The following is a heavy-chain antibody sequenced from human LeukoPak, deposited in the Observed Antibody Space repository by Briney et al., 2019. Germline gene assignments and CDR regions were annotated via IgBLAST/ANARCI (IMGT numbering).Heavy chain of an antibody. J-gene: IGHJ4*02. CDR1: GGSISSHY. CDR3: ARGEQWLAYFDY. Sequence: SETLSLTCTVSGGSISSHYWSWIRQPPGKGLEWIGYIYYSGSTNYNPSLKSRVTISVDTSKNQFSLKLSSVTAADTAVYYCARGEQWLAYFDYWGQGTLVTVSS. V-gene: IGHV4-59*11. CDR2: IYYSGST. D-gene: IGHD6-19*01.